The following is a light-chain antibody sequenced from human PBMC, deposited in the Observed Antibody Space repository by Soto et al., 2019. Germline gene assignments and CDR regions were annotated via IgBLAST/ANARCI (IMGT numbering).Light chain of an antibody. Sequence: EIVMTQSPATLSVSPGERATLSCRASQSVSRNLAWYQQKPGQAPRLLIYAASTRATGIPARFSGSGSGTEFPLTISSLQSEDFAVYYCQQYNNWPPEYTFGQGTKLQIK. CDR2: AAS. J-gene: IGKJ2*01. CDR1: QSVSRN. CDR3: QQYNNWPPEYT. V-gene: IGKV3-15*01.